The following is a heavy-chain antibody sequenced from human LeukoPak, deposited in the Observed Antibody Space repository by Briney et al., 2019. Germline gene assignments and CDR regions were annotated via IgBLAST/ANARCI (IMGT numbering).Heavy chain of an antibody. D-gene: IGHD3-3*01. CDR2: IIPIFGTA. Sequence: SVKVSCKASGGTFSSYAISWVRQAPGQGLEWMGGIIPIFGTANYAQKFQGRVTITTDESTSTAYMELSSLRSEDTAVYYCARSNHSLRFLEWLFDFDYWGQGTLVTVSS. CDR3: ARSNHSLRFLEWLFDFDY. J-gene: IGHJ4*02. CDR1: GGTFSSYA. V-gene: IGHV1-69*05.